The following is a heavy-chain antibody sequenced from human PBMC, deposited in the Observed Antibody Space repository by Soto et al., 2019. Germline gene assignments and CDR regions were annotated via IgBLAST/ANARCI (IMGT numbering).Heavy chain of an antibody. J-gene: IGHJ5*02. Sequence: PSETLSLTCSVSGGSVSSNNFYWGWIRQPPGRGLEWIASIHDSVSTYYNPSLKSRVTISVDTSKNQFSLKMTSVTAADTAMYYCARHGVVRGVIQFDPWGQGTPVTVSS. CDR1: GGSVSSNNFY. V-gene: IGHV4-39*01. D-gene: IGHD3-10*01. CDR3: ARHGVVRGVIQFDP. CDR2: IHDSVST.